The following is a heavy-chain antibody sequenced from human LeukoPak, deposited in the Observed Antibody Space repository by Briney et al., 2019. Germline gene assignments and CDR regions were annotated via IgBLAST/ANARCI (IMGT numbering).Heavy chain of an antibody. J-gene: IGHJ4*02. CDR2: FDPGNGEI. CDR1: GHTLSDLT. Sequence: ASVKVSCKVSGHTLSDLTMHWVRQAPGKGLEWMGGFDPGNGEIIYAQKFQGRVTMTEDAPTDTAYMELSSLKSEDTAVYYCAAGGLYDLLPYWGQGTLVTVSS. V-gene: IGHV1-24*01. CDR3: AAGGLYDLLPY. D-gene: IGHD3-3*01.